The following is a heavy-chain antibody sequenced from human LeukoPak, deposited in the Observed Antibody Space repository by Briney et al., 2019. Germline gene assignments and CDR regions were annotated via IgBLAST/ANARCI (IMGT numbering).Heavy chain of an antibody. CDR2: IRYDGSNK. CDR1: GFTFSSYG. D-gene: IGHD1-7*01. V-gene: IGHV3-30*02. CDR3: VRGEDWNYPLDP. Sequence: GGSLRLSCAASGFTFSSYGMHWVRQAPGKGLEWVAFIRYDGSNKYYADSVKGRFTISRDNSKNTLYLQMNSLRAEDTAVYYCVRGEDWNYPLDPWGQGTLVTVSS. J-gene: IGHJ5*02.